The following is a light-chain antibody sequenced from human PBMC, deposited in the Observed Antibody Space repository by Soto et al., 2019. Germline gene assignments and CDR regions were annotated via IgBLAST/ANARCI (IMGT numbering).Light chain of an antibody. CDR3: QQYYSYPQT. Sequence: AIRMTQSPSSLSASTGDRVTITCRASQGISSYLAWYQQKPGEAPKLLIYAASTLQSGVPSRFSGSGSGTDFTLTISCLQSEDFATYYCQQYYSYPQTFGQGTKVDNK. CDR1: QGISSY. J-gene: IGKJ1*01. CDR2: AAS. V-gene: IGKV1-8*01.